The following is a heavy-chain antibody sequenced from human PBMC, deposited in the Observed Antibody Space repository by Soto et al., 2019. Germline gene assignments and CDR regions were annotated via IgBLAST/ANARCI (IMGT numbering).Heavy chain of an antibody. V-gene: IGHV4-59*01. D-gene: IGHD3-22*01. CDR2: IYFNGST. CDR1: GGSISYYY. J-gene: IGHJ4*02. CDR3: ARARGANDSKTYYRY. Sequence: PSETLSLTCTVSGGSISYYYWSWIRQPPGQGLEWIGYIYFNGSTNYNPSLKSRVIISIDTSKNQFSLKMTSVTAADTAVYYCARARGANDSKTYYRYWGQGTLVTVSS.